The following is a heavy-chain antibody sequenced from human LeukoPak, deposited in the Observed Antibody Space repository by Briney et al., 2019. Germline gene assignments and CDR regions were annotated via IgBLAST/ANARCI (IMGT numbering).Heavy chain of an antibody. CDR3: ARGYCSGGSCYLDY. Sequence: SETLSLTCTVSGGSISSYYWSWTRQPPGKGLEWIGYIYYSGSTNYNPSLKSRVTISVDTSKNQFSLKLSSVTAADTAVYYCARGYCSGGSCYLDYWGQGTLVTVSS. CDR2: IYYSGST. J-gene: IGHJ4*02. D-gene: IGHD2-15*01. CDR1: GGSISSYY. V-gene: IGHV4-59*01.